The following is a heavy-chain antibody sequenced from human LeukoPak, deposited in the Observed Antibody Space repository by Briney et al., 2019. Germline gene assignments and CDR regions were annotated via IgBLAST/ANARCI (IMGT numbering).Heavy chain of an antibody. Sequence: SQTLSLTCAISGDSVSSNSVAWNWIRQSPSRGPEWLGRTYHRSKWYSDFAVSVKSRMTINPDPSRNQFALQLSSVTPEDTAVYYCARTLAGRVDYWGQGTLVTVSS. J-gene: IGHJ4*02. D-gene: IGHD6-19*01. CDR1: GDSVSSNSVA. V-gene: IGHV6-1*01. CDR2: TYHRSKWYS. CDR3: ARTLAGRVDY.